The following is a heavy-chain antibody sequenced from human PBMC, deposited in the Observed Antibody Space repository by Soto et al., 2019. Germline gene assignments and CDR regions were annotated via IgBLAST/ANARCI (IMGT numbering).Heavy chain of an antibody. Sequence: SETLSLTCNVSGASVSNGYWSWIRQPPGKGLEWIGFMYFGGSFNYNPSLTSRATISVETSKNQFSMKLTSVTASDTAVYYCARSYYEDHGFRDDPWGQGTLDTGSS. CDR3: ARSYYEDHGFRDDP. J-gene: IGHJ5*02. D-gene: IGHD1-26*01. CDR2: MYFGGSF. V-gene: IGHV4-59*02. CDR1: GASVSNGY.